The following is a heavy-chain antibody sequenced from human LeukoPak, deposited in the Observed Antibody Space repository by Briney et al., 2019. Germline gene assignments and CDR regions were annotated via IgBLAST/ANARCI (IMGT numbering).Heavy chain of an antibody. CDR3: AKDRLSGLSNWFDP. CDR1: GFTFDDYA. Sequence: PGRSLRLSCAASGFTFDDYAMHWVRQAPGKGLEWVSGISWNSGSIGYADSVKGRFTISRDNAKNSLYLQMNSLRAEGTALYYCAKDRLSGLSNWFDPWGQGTLVTVSS. J-gene: IGHJ5*02. V-gene: IGHV3-9*01. CDR2: ISWNSGSI. D-gene: IGHD6-19*01.